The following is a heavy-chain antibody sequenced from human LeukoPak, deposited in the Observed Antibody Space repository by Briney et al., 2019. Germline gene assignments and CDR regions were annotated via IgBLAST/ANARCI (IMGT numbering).Heavy chain of an antibody. Sequence: GGSLRLSCAASGSTFSSYVMNWVRQAPGKGLEWISTIGGSGSSTYYADSVKGRFTISRDNSKNTLYLRMNSLRAEDTAVYYCAKGEAHAFWSGYYFDYWGQGTLVTVSS. CDR1: GSTFSSYV. J-gene: IGHJ4*02. CDR3: AKGEAHAFWSGYYFDY. D-gene: IGHD3-3*01. CDR2: IGGSGSST. V-gene: IGHV3-23*01.